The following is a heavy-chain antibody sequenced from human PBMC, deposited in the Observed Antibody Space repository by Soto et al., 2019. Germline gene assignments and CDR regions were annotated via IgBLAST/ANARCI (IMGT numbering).Heavy chain of an antibody. CDR2: FDPEDGET. V-gene: IGHV1-24*01. D-gene: IGHD3-22*01. J-gene: IGHJ3*02. Sequence: ASVKVSCKVSGYTLTELSMHWVRQAPGKGLEWMGGFDPEDGETIYAQKFQGRVTMTEDTSTDTAYMELSSLSSADTAVYYCATGVDYDSSGYYWAFDIWGQGTMVTVSS. CDR1: GYTLTELS. CDR3: ATGVDYDSSGYYWAFDI.